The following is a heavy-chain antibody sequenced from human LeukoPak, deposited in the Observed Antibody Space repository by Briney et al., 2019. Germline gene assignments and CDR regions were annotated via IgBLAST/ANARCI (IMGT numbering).Heavy chain of an antibody. J-gene: IGHJ4*02. CDR2: SYYTGTA. Sequence: SETLSLTCAVSGGSVSSSSYYWGWIRQPPGKGLEWIGSSYYTGTAYYNPSLKSRITISVDTSKNQFSLKLSSVTAADTAVYYCARHEAGYSNSWYGYWGQGTLVTVSS. D-gene: IGHD6-13*01. CDR1: GGSVSSSSYY. CDR3: ARHEAGYSNSWYGY. V-gene: IGHV4-39*01.